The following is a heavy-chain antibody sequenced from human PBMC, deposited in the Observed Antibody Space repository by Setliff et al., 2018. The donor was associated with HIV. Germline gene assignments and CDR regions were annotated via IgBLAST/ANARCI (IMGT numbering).Heavy chain of an antibody. D-gene: IGHD3-22*01. CDR1: GFTFSSSW. CDR3: AREDSSSYYSDY. CDR2: INSDGSST. Sequence: GSLRLSCAASGFTFSSSWMHWVRQAPGKGLVWVSRINSDGSSTNYADSVKGRFTMSRDNAKNTLYLQMNSLRAEDTAVYYCAREDSSSYYSDYWGQGTLVTVSS. J-gene: IGHJ4*02. V-gene: IGHV3-74*01.